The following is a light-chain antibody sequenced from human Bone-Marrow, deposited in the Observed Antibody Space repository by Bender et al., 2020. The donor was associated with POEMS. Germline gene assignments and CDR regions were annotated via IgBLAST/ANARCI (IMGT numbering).Light chain of an antibody. Sequence: QSALTQPASVSGSPGQSITISCTGTSSDVGSYNLVSWYQQHPGKAPKLLIYEVGIRPSEVPDRFSGSRSGTSASLAISGLQSEDEADYYCAVWDDSLNGWVFGGGTKLTVL. V-gene: IGLV2-14*02. J-gene: IGLJ3*02. CDR2: EVG. CDR3: AVWDDSLNGWV. CDR1: SSDVGSYNL.